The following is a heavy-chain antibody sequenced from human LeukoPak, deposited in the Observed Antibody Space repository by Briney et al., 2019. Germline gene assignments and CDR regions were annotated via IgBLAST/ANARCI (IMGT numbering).Heavy chain of an antibody. Sequence: SVKVSCKASGGTFSSYAISWVRQAPGQGLEWMGRIIPILGIANYAQKLQGRVTITADKSTSTAYMELSSLRSEDTAVYYCARALNSVRNMDVWGQGTTVTVSS. CDR1: GGTFSSYA. CDR2: IIPILGIA. V-gene: IGHV1-69*04. D-gene: IGHD5-18*01. J-gene: IGHJ6*02. CDR3: ARALNSVRNMDV.